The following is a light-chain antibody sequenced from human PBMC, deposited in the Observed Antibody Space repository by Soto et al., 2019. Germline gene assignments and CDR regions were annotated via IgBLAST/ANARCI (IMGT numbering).Light chain of an antibody. CDR2: YDR. V-gene: IGLV3-21*04. Sequence: SYELTQPPSVSVAPGETATITCGGNNIGSKSVHWYQQKAGQAPVLTIYYDRDRSSGITERFSGSNSGNTATLTISRVEAGDEADYYCQVWDNNSDHVVFGGGTKVTVL. CDR1: NIGSKS. J-gene: IGLJ2*01. CDR3: QVWDNNSDHVV.